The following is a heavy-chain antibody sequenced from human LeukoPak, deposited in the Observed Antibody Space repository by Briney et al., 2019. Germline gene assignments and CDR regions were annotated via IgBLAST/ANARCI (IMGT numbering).Heavy chain of an antibody. CDR2: INPNSGGT. V-gene: IGHV1-2*02. J-gene: IGHJ6*02. CDR3: ARGCSGGSCYYYGMVV. CDR1: GYTFTSYD. D-gene: IGHD2-15*01. Sequence: ASVKVSCKASGYTFTSYDINWVRQAPGQGLEWMGWINPNSGGTNYAQKFQGRVTMTRDTSISTAYMELSRLRSDDTAVYYCARGCSGGSCYYYGMVVWGQGTTVSVSS.